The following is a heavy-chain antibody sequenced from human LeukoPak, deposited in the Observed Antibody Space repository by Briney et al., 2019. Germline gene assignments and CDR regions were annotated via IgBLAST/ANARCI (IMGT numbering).Heavy chain of an antibody. CDR1: GGTFSGYY. Sequence: KPSETLSLTCAVYGGTFSGYYWSWIRQHPGKGLEWIGYIYYSGSTYYNPSLKSRVTISVDTSKNQFSLKLSSVTAADTAVYYCARCYVDRLWYFDYWGQGTLVTVSS. D-gene: IGHD5-12*01. V-gene: IGHV4-31*11. J-gene: IGHJ4*02. CDR3: ARCYVDRLWYFDY. CDR2: IYYSGST.